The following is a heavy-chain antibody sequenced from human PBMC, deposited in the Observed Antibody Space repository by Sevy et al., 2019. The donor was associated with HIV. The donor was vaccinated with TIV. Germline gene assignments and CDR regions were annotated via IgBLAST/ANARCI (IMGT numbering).Heavy chain of an antibody. CDR2: ISWKSGSI. J-gene: IGHJ5*02. Sequence: GGSLRLSCAASGFTFDDYAMHWVRQAPGKGLEWVSGISWKSGSIGYADSVKGRFTISRDNAKNSLYLQMNSLRADDMALYYCAKEVYGGIAAAGTGEFDPWGQGTLVTVSS. D-gene: IGHD6-13*01. V-gene: IGHV3-9*03. CDR3: AKEVYGGIAAAGTGEFDP. CDR1: GFTFDDYA.